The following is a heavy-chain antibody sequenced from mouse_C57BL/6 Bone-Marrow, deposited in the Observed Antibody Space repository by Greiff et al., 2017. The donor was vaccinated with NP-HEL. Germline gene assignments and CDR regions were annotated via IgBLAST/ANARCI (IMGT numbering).Heavy chain of an antibody. D-gene: IGHD2-14*01. CDR1: GYTFTDYY. V-gene: IGHV1-19*01. CDR2: INPYNGGT. CDR3: ARSYYRPAY. Sequence: VQLQQSGPVLVKPGASVKMSCKASGYTFTDYYMNWVKQSHGKSLEWIGVINPYNGGTSYNQKFKGKATLTVDKSSSTAYMELNSLTSEDSAVYYCARSYYRPAYWGQGTLVTVSA. J-gene: IGHJ3*01.